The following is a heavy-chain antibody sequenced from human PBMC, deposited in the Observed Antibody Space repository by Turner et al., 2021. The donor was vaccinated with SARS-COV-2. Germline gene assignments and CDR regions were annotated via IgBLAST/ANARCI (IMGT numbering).Heavy chain of an antibody. CDR3: AKDSSSWPPAYNWFDP. V-gene: IGHV3-23*01. Sequence: GTTYYADSVKGRFTISRDNSKNTLFLQMNSLRAEDTAVYYCAKDSSSWPPAYNWFDPWGQGTLVTVSS. D-gene: IGHD6-13*01. J-gene: IGHJ5*02. CDR2: GTT.